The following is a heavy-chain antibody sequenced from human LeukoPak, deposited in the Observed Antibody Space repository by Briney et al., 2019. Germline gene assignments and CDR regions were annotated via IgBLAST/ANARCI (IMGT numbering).Heavy chain of an antibody. CDR1: GFTFSNYG. CDR3: ATAPRGGDYEDY. V-gene: IGHV3-33*01. J-gene: IGHJ4*02. CDR2: IWYEGSNK. Sequence: PGGSLRLSCAASGFTFSNYGMRWVRQAPGKGLEWVAVIWYEGSNKYYADSVKGRFTISRDNSKNTLYMQMNSLRVEDTAVYYCATAPRGGDYEDYWGQGTLVTVSS. D-gene: IGHD4-17*01.